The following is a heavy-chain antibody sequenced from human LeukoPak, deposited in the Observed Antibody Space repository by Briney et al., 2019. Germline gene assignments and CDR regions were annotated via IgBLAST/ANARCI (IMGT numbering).Heavy chain of an antibody. D-gene: IGHD2-8*01. CDR1: GFTFSSYA. V-gene: IGHV3-30*04. Sequence: GGSLRLSCAASGFTFSSYAMHWVRQAPGKGLEWVAVISYDGSNKYYADSVKGRFTISRDNSKNTLYLQMNSLRAEDTAVYYCANGYCTNGVWYPYYYYYMDVWGKGTTVTVSS. CDR3: ANGYCTNGVWYPYYYYYMDV. J-gene: IGHJ6*03. CDR2: ISYDGSNK.